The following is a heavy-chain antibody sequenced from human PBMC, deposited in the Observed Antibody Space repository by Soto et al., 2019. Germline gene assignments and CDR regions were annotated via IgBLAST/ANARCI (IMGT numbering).Heavy chain of an antibody. Sequence: SLTCAVYVGSFSGYYWSWLRQPPGKGLEWIGEINHSGSPNYNPSLKSRVTISVDTSKNQFSLKMTSVTAADTAVYYCATANWSHHYFDPWGQGTLVTVSS. CDR1: VGSFSGYY. V-gene: IGHV4-34*01. J-gene: IGHJ5*02. CDR3: ATANWSHHYFDP. CDR2: INHSGSP. D-gene: IGHD1-1*01.